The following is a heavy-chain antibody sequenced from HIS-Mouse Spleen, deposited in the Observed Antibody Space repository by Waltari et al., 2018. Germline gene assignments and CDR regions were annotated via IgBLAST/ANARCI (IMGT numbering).Heavy chain of an antibody. Sequence: LQESGPGLVKPSETLSLTCTVSGGSISSSSYYWGWIRQPPGKGLEWIGSIYYSGSTYYNPSLKSRVTISVDTSKNQFSLKLSSVTAADTAVYYCARDPPHTMIVVRGAFDIWGQGTMVTVSS. D-gene: IGHD3-22*01. CDR2: IYYSGST. J-gene: IGHJ3*02. CDR1: GGSISSSSYY. CDR3: ARDPPHTMIVVRGAFDI. V-gene: IGHV4-39*07.